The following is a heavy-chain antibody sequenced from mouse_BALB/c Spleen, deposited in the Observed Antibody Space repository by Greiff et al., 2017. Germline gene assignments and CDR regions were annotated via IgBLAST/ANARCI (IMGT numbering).Heavy chain of an antibody. CDR3: TRDRDGYEDAMDY. J-gene: IGHJ4*01. D-gene: IGHD2-10*02. Sequence: EVQGVETGGGLVKPGGSLKLSCAASGFTFSSYTMSWVRQTPEKRLEWVATISSGGSYTYYPDSVKGRFTISRDNAKNTLYLQMSSLKSEDTAMYYCTRDRDGYEDAMDYWGQGTSVTVSS. CDR2: ISSGGSYT. CDR1: GFTFSSYT. V-gene: IGHV5-6-4*01.